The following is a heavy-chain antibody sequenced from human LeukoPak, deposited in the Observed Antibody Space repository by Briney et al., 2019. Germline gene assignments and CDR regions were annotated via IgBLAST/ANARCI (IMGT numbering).Heavy chain of an antibody. CDR3: AKDLDIVATITGN. Sequence: GGSLRLSCAASGFTFSSYAMSWVRQAPGKGLEWVPGVSGSGGSTYYADSVKGRFTISRDNSKNTLYLQMNSLRAEDTAVYYCAKDLDIVATITGNWGQGTLVTVSS. J-gene: IGHJ4*02. V-gene: IGHV3-23*01. CDR2: VSGSGGST. D-gene: IGHD5-12*01. CDR1: GFTFSSYA.